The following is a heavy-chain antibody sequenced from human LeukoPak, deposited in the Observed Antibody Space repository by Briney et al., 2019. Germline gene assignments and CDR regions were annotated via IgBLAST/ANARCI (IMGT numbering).Heavy chain of an antibody. Sequence: GGSLRLSCAASGFTFSDYYMSWIRQAPGKGLEWVSYISSSSSYTNYADSVKGRFTISRDNAKNSLYLQMSSLRADDTALYYCAKEKKSGGWPLDYWGQGALVIVSS. V-gene: IGHV3-11*05. CDR3: AKEKKSGGWPLDY. J-gene: IGHJ4*02. CDR1: GFTFSDYY. D-gene: IGHD2-15*01. CDR2: ISSSSSYT.